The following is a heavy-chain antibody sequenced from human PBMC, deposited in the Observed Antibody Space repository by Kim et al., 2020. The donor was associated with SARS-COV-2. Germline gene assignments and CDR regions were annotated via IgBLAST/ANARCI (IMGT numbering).Heavy chain of an antibody. V-gene: IGHV4-59*01. D-gene: IGHD3-10*01. J-gene: IGHJ6*03. CDR3: ARDRGGLKHYMDV. Sequence: YPPPLESRVAISIDTSKNQFSLNLRSVTAADTALYYCARDRGGLKHYMDVWGKGTAVTISS.